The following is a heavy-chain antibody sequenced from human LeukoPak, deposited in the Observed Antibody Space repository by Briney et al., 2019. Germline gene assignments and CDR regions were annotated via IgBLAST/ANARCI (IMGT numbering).Heavy chain of an antibody. CDR2: IYYSGST. CDR1: GGSISSYY. D-gene: IGHD3-22*01. V-gene: IGHV4-59*01. J-gene: IGHJ3*02. CDR3: ATYYHDGTGYYYRGFHI. Sequence: SETLSLTCTVSGGSISSYYWNWIRQSPGKGLEWIGYIYYSGSTNYNPSLKSRVTMSVDTSKSQFSLELSSVTAADTAVYYCATYYHDGTGYYYRGFHIWGQGTMVSVSS.